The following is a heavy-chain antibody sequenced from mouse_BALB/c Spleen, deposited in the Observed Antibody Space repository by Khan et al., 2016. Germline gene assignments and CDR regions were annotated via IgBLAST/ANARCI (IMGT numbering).Heavy chain of an antibody. CDR1: GFNIKDTY. V-gene: IGHV14-3*02. D-gene: IGHD2-4*01. CDR2: IDPANGNT. CDR3: SRGVYDYEFAY. J-gene: IGHJ3*01. Sequence: VQLQQSGAELVKPGASVKLSCTVSGFNIKDTYMHWVNQRPEQGLEWIGRIDPANGNTKYDPKFQDKATITADTSSNTAYLQLSSLTSEDTAVYYCSRGVYDYEFAYWGQGTLVTVSA.